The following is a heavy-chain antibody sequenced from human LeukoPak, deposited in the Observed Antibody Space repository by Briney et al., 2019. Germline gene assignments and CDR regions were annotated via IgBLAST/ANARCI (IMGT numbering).Heavy chain of an antibody. V-gene: IGHV4-39*07. Sequence: PSETLSLTCSVSGGSISSSSYYWGWIRQPPGKGLEWIGSIYYSGSTYYNPSLKSRVTISVDTSKNQFSLKLSSVTAADTAVYYCARSGDYAWYFDLWGRGTLVTVSS. D-gene: IGHD2-21*02. CDR1: GGSISSSSYY. CDR2: IYYSGST. CDR3: ARSGDYAWYFDL. J-gene: IGHJ2*01.